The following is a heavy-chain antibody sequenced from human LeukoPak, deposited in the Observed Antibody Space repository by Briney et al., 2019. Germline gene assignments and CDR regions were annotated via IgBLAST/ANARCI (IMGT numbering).Heavy chain of an antibody. D-gene: IGHD3-10*01. Sequence: GGSLRLSCAASGFTFSSYWMSWVRQTPGKGLEWVANIKQDGTEKYYVDSVKGRFTISRDNAKNSLYLQMNSLRAEDTAVYYCARDSRGSGSLDAFDIWGQGTMVTVSS. J-gene: IGHJ3*02. V-gene: IGHV3-7*01. CDR2: IKQDGTEK. CDR3: ARDSRGSGSLDAFDI. CDR1: GFTFSSYW.